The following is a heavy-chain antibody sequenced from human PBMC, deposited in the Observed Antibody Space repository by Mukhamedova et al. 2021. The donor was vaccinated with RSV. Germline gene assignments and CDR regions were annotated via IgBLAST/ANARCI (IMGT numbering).Heavy chain of an antibody. Sequence: GKGLEWVSAISGSGGSXYYADSVNVRFTISRDNSKNTLYLQMNSLRAEDTAVYYCAKDIVLVPAAICLFDPLCQGTLVTVSS. CDR3: AKDIVLVPAAICLFDP. CDR2: ISGSGGSX. V-gene: IGHV3-23*01. J-gene: IGHJ5*02. D-gene: IGHD2-2*02.